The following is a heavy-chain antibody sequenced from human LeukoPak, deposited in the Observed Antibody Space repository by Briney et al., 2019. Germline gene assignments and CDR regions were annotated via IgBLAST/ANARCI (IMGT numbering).Heavy chain of an antibody. V-gene: IGHV3-23*01. CDR2: ISGSGGIT. CDR3: AKALASGSYAFYDF. CDR1: GFTFSTYA. Sequence: SGGSLRLSCAASGFTFSTYAMSWVRQAPGKGLEWVSAISGSGGITYYADSVKGRFTISRDNSRNTLYLQMVSLRADDTAVYYCAKALASGSYAFYDFWGQGSLVTVSS. D-gene: IGHD3-10*01. J-gene: IGHJ4*02.